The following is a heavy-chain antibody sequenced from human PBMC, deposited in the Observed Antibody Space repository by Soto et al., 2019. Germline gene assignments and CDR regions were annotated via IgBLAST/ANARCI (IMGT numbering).Heavy chain of an antibody. V-gene: IGHV1-18*04. Sequence: ASAKACSKASRYTITSYGMSWVQQAPGQGLEWMGWISAYNGNTNYAQKLQGRVTMTTDTSTSTAYMELRSLRSDDTAVYYCARSLLAAAGLNYWGQGTMVTLSS. CDR1: RYTITSYG. D-gene: IGHD6-13*01. CDR2: ISAYNGNT. CDR3: ARSLLAAAGLNY. J-gene: IGHJ4*03.